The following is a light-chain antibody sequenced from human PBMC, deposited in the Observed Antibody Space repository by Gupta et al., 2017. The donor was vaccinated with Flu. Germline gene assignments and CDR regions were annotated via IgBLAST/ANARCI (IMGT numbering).Light chain of an antibody. CDR3: ASYQVSLGLV. V-gene: IGLV2-14*03. Sequence: QSALTQPASVSGTPGKTITISCSGIGSSNYVSWYQQLPGKAPRLILFHVMYRPSGISDRFSGSKYTDRASLTISGLRTDDEGDYYCASYQVSLGLVFGGGTTVTVL. J-gene: IGLJ3*02. CDR1: GSSNY. CDR2: HVM.